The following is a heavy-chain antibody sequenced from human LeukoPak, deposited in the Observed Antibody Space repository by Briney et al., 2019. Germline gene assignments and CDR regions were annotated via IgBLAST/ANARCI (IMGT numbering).Heavy chain of an antibody. CDR2: IYSGGTT. CDR3: ARDPPAVATNTYG. Sequence: GGSLRLSCAASGVTVGNNYMNWVRQAPGKGLEWVSLIYSGGTTHYAGSVKGRFTISRDNSKNTLYLQMNNLRVDDTAVYYCARDPPAVATNTYGWGQGTLVTVSA. J-gene: IGHJ4*02. CDR1: GVTVGNNY. D-gene: IGHD6-13*01. V-gene: IGHV3-66*01.